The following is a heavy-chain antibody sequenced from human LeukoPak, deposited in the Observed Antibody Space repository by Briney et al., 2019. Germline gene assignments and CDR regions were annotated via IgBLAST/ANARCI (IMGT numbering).Heavy chain of an antibody. CDR1: GGSISSYY. Sequence: SETLSLTCSVSGGSISSYYGSWIRQPPGKGLEWIGYIYYSGSTNYNPSLKSRVTISVDTSKTQFSLKLSSVTAADTAVYSCATRADSRGCYAYWGQGTPVTVSS. CDR3: ATRADSRGCYAY. J-gene: IGHJ4*02. CDR2: IYYSGST. D-gene: IGHD3-22*01. V-gene: IGHV4-59*01.